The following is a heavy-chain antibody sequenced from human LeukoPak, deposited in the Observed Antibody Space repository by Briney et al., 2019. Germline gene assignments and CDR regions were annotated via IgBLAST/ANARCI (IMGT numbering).Heavy chain of an antibody. Sequence: ASVKVYCKASGYTFTSYGISWVRQAPGQGLEWMGWISDNNGNTNYAQNLQGRVTMTTVTSTSTAYMELRSLRSDDTAVYYCARVIVATIWSDYYYYMDVWGKGTTVTVSS. J-gene: IGHJ6*03. CDR3: ARVIVATIWSDYYYYMDV. CDR1: GYTFTSYG. V-gene: IGHV1-18*01. D-gene: IGHD5-12*01. CDR2: ISDNNGNT.